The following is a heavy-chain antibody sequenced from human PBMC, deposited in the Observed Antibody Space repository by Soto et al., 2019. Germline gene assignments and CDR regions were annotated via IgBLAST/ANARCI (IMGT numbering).Heavy chain of an antibody. CDR3: ARVPEDSSGYFDS. J-gene: IGHJ4*02. Sequence: PSETLSLTCGVSGGAIRSSRWWTWVRQFPGKGLEWIGEIYPSGSTNYNPSLKSRVTISLDRSQNQFSLNLRSVTAADTATYYCARVPEDSSGYFDSWGQGALVTVSS. V-gene: IGHV4-4*02. CDR2: IYPSGST. D-gene: IGHD3-22*01. CDR1: GGAIRSSRW.